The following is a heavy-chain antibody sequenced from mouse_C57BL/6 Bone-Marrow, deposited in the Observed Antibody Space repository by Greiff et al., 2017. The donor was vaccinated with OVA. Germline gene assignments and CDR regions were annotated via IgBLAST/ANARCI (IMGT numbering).Heavy chain of an antibody. Sequence: EVKLLESGPGMVKPSQSLSLTCTVTGYSITSGYDWHWIRHFPGNQLEWMGYISYSGSTNYNPSLKSRISITHDTSKNHFFLKLNSVTTEDTAAYYCAREQRFYYFDYWGQGTALTVSS. CDR2: ISYSGST. J-gene: IGHJ2*01. CDR1: GYSITSGYD. V-gene: IGHV3-1*01. D-gene: IGHD1-1*01. CDR3: AREQRFYYFDY.